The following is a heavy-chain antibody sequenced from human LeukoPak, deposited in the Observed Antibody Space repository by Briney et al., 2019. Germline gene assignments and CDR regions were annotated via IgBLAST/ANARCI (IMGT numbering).Heavy chain of an antibody. CDR3: AREKAGDEAVAGLDY. J-gene: IGHJ4*02. D-gene: IGHD6-19*01. CDR2: ISASGNT. CDR1: GDSISSSY. Sequence: PSETLSLTCTVSGDSISSSYWYWIRQTPGKGLEWIGYISASGNTNYNPSLKSRIIISVDMSKNQFSLKLSSVTAADTAVYYCAREKAGDEAVAGLDYWGQGTLVTVSS. V-gene: IGHV4-4*09.